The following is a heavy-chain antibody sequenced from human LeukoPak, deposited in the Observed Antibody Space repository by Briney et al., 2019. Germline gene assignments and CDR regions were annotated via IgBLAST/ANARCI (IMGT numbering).Heavy chain of an antibody. J-gene: IGHJ1*01. V-gene: IGHV3-23*01. CDR2: ISGRGVST. Sequence: PGGSLRLSCAASAFTFSSYAMSWVRQAPGKGLEWVSAISGRGVSTYYADTVKGRFTISRDNSKNTLYLQMNSLRAEDTAVYYCARGGKRAVAGTRSPQYFQHWGQGTLVTVSS. D-gene: IGHD6-19*01. CDR3: ARGGKRAVAGTRSPQYFQH. CDR1: AFTFSSYA.